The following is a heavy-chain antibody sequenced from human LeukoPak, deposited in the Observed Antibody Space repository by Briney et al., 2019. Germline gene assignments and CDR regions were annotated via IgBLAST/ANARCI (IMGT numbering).Heavy chain of an antibody. V-gene: IGHV3-53*01. CDR3: ARGPLHDVLTDYSLGAFDI. Sequence: PGGSLRLSCAASGFXVSNNYITWVRQAPGKGLEWVSAFYPGGSTFYAESVRGRFTISRDNSKNTLYLQMNTLRADDTAVCYCARGPLHDVLTDYSLGAFDIWGQGTMVTVSS. CDR1: GFXVSNNY. D-gene: IGHD3-9*01. J-gene: IGHJ3*02. CDR2: FYPGGST.